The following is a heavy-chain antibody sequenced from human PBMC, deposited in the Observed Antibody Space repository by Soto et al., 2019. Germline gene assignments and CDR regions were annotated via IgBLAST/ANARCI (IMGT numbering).Heavy chain of an antibody. D-gene: IGHD2-2*01. V-gene: IGHV1-3*01. Sequence: ASVKVSCKASGYTFTSYAMHWVRQAPGQRLEWMGWINAGNGNTKYSQKFQGRVTITRDTSASTAYMELRSLRSEDTDVYYCARDYQLPTYYYYGMDVWGQGTTVTVSS. J-gene: IGHJ6*02. CDR3: ARDYQLPTYYYYGMDV. CDR1: GYTFTSYA. CDR2: INAGNGNT.